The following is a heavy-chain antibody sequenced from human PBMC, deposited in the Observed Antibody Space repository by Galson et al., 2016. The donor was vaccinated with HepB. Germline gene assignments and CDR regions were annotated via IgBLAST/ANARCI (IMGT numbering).Heavy chain of an antibody. V-gene: IGHV1-3*01. Sequence: SVKVSCKASGYTFTNYAMHWVRQAPGQRLEWMGWINAGNDNTKYSQKFQGRLIITTDTSASTAFMELSSLKSEDPALYYCARDRYSYCDYWGQGTLVTVSS. CDR3: ARDRYSYCDY. J-gene: IGHJ4*02. D-gene: IGHD5-18*01. CDR2: INAGNDNT. CDR1: GYTFTNYA.